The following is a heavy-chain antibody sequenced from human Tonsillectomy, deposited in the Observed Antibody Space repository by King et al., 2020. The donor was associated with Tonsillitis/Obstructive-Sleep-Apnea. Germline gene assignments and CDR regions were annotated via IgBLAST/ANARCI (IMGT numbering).Heavy chain of an antibody. CDR3: ARESPYGSWSHDSFDI. V-gene: IGHV4-31*03. CDR2: IHYSGST. D-gene: IGHD3-10*01. Sequence: VQLQESGPGLVKPSQTLSLTCIVSGGSISSGGYYWNWIRQHPGKGLEWIGYIHYSGSTYYNPSLKSRVSISIDTSKNQFSLNLNSVTAADTAIYYCARESPYGSWSHDSFDIWGQGTMVTVSS. CDR1: GGSISSGGYY. J-gene: IGHJ3*02.